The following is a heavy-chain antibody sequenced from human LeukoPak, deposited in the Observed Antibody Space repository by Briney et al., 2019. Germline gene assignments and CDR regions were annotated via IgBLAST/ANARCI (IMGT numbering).Heavy chain of an antibody. Sequence: GGSLRLSCAASGFSFSNYGMNWVRQAPGRGLEWVAFMRYDGSNRYYADSVKGRFTFTRDKSKNTVFLLMSSLRPEDTAAYFCAKDSGAQLQRYFDYWGQGTQVTVSS. V-gene: IGHV3-30*02. CDR2: MRYDGSNR. D-gene: IGHD3-10*01. CDR3: AKDSGAQLQRYFDY. J-gene: IGHJ4*02. CDR1: GFSFSNYG.